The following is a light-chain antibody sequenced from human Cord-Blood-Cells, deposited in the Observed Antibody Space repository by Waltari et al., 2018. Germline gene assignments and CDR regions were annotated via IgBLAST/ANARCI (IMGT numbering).Light chain of an antibody. CDR2: KSS. Sequence: DIQMTQPPSTLSASVGDRVTIPCRASQSISSWLAWYQQKPGKAPKLLIYKSSSLESGVPSRFSGSASGTEFTLTISRLQPDDFATYYCQQYNSYSFTLRPVTKLEIK. CDR3: QQYNSYSFT. CDR1: QSISSW. J-gene: IGKJ2*01. V-gene: IGKV1-5*03.